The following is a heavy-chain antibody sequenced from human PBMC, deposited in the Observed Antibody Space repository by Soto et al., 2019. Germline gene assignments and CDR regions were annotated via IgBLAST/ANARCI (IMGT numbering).Heavy chain of an antibody. CDR1: GYTFISYS. CDR2: INAGNGHT. CDR3: ATLDIWTGCDAFXI. D-gene: IGHD3-9*01. V-gene: IGHV1-3*01. J-gene: IGHJ3*02. Sequence: DSVNVACKASGYTFISYSIHWVRQAPGQRLEWMGWINAGNGHTKYSQKFQGRVTITRDTSASTAYMELSSLRSEDTAVYYCATLDIWTGCDAFXIWGQGTMVTASS.